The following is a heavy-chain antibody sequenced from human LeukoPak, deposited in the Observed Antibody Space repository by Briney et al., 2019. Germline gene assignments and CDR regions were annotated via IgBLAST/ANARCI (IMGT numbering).Heavy chain of an antibody. D-gene: IGHD3-10*01. V-gene: IGHV1-18*01. Sequence: ASVKVSCKASGYTFTSYGISWVRQAPGQGLEWMGWISAYNGNTNYAQKLQGRVTMTTDTSTSTAYMELRSLRSDDTAVYYCARDSGTTAGWYYYYYMDVWGKGTTVTASS. CDR1: GYTFTSYG. J-gene: IGHJ6*03. CDR3: ARDSGTTAGWYYYYYMDV. CDR2: ISAYNGNT.